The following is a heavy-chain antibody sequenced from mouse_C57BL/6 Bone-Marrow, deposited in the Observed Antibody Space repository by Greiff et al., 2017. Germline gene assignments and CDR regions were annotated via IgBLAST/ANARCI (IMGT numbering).Heavy chain of an antibody. CDR3: ARSPPNWEKDAMDY. CDR2: IYPGDGDT. V-gene: IGHV1-82*01. CDR1: GYAFSSSW. Sequence: LVESGPELVKPGASVKISCKASGYAFSSSWMNWVKQRPGKGLEWIGRIYPGDGDTNYNGKFKGKATLTADKSSSTAYMQLSSLTSEDSAVYFCARSPPNWEKDAMDYWGQGTSVTVSS. J-gene: IGHJ4*01. D-gene: IGHD4-1*01.